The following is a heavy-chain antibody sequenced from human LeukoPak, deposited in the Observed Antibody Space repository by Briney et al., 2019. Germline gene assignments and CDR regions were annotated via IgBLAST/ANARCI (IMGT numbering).Heavy chain of an antibody. Sequence: PGGSLRLSSAAAGFTFSASCMRCVRQAPRNGMEWVGRIKSKTDGGTTDYAAPVKGRFTISRDDSKNTLYLQMNSLKTEDTAVYYCTDHSGSYSEDYWGQGTLVTVSS. CDR2: IKSKTDGGTT. CDR3: TDHSGSYSEDY. J-gene: IGHJ4*02. V-gene: IGHV3-15*01. CDR1: GFTFSASC. D-gene: IGHD1-26*01.